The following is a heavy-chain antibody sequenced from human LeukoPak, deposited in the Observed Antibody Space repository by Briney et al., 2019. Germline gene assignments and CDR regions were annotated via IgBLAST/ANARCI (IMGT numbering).Heavy chain of an antibody. CDR3: ARDGSRFLEWLPYSGNWFDP. Sequence: SVKVSCKASGYTFTSYGISWVRQAPGQGLEWMGRIIPIFGTANYAQKFQGRVTITTDESTSTAYMELSSLRSEDTAVYYCARDGSRFLEWLPYSGNWFDPWGQGTLVTVSS. V-gene: IGHV1-69*05. CDR1: GYTFTSYG. CDR2: IIPIFGTA. J-gene: IGHJ5*02. D-gene: IGHD3-3*01.